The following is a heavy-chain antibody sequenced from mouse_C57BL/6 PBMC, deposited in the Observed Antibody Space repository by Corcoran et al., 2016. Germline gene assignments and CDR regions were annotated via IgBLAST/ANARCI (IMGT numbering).Heavy chain of an antibody. D-gene: IGHD2-4*01. CDR2: INPNNGGT. CDR3: ARGKLFDYDYGWFAY. Sequence: EVQLQQSGPELVKPGASVKISCKASGYTFTDYYMNWVKQSHGKSLEWIGDINPNNGGTSYNQKFKGKATLTVDKSSSTAYMELRSLTSEDSAVYYCARGKLFDYDYGWFAYWGQGTLVTVSA. J-gene: IGHJ3*01. V-gene: IGHV1-26*01. CDR1: GYTFTDYY.